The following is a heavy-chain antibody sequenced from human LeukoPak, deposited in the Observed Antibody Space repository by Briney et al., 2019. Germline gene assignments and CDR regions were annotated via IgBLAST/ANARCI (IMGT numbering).Heavy chain of an antibody. V-gene: IGHV3-7*03. CDR3: AKGFCDVASCYSGMGPADY. J-gene: IGHJ4*02. CDR1: GFTFSNYW. CDR2: IKHDGSDK. Sequence: GGSLRLSCSASGFTFSNYWMTWVRQSPGKGLEWVAIIKHDGSDKYCVDSVKGRFTISRDNARNSLYLQMNSLRPEDTAMYYCAKGFCDVASCYSGMGPADYWGQGTLVSVSS. D-gene: IGHD2-15*01.